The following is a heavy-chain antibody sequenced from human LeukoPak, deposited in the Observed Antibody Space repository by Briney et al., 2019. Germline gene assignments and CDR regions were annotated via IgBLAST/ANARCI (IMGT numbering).Heavy chain of an antibody. J-gene: IGHJ6*02. CDR1: GFTFNHYW. CDR2: IDQDGREK. D-gene: IGHD2-15*01. Sequence: GGSLRVSCVTSGFTFNHYWMSWVRQAPGKGLEWVANIDQDGREKYYMDSLKGRFTVSRDNAKNSLHLQMNSPRPEDTAIYYCARWGPHCSDSTCDRYFYGMDVWGQGTTVTVSS. CDR3: ARWGPHCSDSTCDRYFYGMDV. V-gene: IGHV3-7*04.